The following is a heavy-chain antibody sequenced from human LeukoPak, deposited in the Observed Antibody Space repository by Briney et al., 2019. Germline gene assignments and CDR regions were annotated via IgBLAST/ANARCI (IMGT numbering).Heavy chain of an antibody. CDR1: GFSFNTYG. D-gene: IGHD4-17*01. J-gene: IGHJ4*02. CDR3: AKMRADYGDDY. Sequence: GGSLRLSCAASGFSFNTYGMHWVRQAPGKGLEWVAFIRYDGSIKYYTDSVKGRFTVSRDNSKNTLYLQMNSLGDEDTAVYYCAKMRADYGDDYWGQGTLVTVSS. V-gene: IGHV3-30*02. CDR2: IRYDGSIK.